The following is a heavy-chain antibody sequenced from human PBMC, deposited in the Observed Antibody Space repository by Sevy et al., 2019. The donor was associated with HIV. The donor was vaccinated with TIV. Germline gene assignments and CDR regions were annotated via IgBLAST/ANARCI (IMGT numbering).Heavy chain of an antibody. D-gene: IGHD6-19*01. J-gene: IGHJ6*02. V-gene: IGHV3-30*18. Sequence: GGSLRLSCAASGFTFSSYGMHWVRQAPGKGLEWVAVISYDGSNKYYADSVKGRFTISRDNSKNTLYRQMNSLRAEDTAVYYCAKDGSGWYFDGMDVWGQGTTVTVSS. CDR1: GFTFSSYG. CDR3: AKDGSGWYFDGMDV. CDR2: ISYDGSNK.